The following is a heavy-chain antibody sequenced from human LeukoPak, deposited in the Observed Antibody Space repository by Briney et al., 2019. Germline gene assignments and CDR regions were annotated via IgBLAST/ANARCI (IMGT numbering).Heavy chain of an antibody. CDR1: GFTFDDYA. CDR2: ISWNSGSI. CDR3: AKDMGVNGTAAAGIGPFDY. Sequence: GGSLRLSCAASGFTFDDYAMPWVRQAPGKGLEWVSGISWNSGSIGYADSVKGRFTISRDNAKNSLYLQMNSLRAEDTALYYCAKDMGVNGTAAAGIGPFDYWGQGTLVTVSS. J-gene: IGHJ4*02. D-gene: IGHD6-13*01. V-gene: IGHV3-9*01.